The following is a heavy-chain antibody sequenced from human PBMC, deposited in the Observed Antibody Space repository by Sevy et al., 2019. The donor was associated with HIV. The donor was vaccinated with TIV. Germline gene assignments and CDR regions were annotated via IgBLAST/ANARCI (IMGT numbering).Heavy chain of an antibody. J-gene: IGHJ4*02. CDR3: TTLSGDFWSGYYIPFFDY. Sequence: GSLRLSCAASGFTFSNAWMNWVRQAPGKGLEWVGRIKSKTDGGTTDYAAPVKGRFTISRDDSKNTLYLQMNSLKSEDSAIYYCTTLSGDFWSGYYIPFFDYWGQGTLVTVSS. CDR2: IKSKTDGGTT. CDR1: GFTFSNAW. D-gene: IGHD3-3*01. V-gene: IGHV3-15*07.